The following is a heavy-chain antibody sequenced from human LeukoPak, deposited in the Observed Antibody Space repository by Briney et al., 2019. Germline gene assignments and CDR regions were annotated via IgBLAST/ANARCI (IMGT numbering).Heavy chain of an antibody. CDR2: INSDGSIT. CDR1: GFTFTTYW. D-gene: IGHD5-18*01. CDR3: ARDAVDTANAV. Sequence: GGSLRLSCAASGFTFTTYWMHWVRQAPGKGLVWVSHINSDGSITSYADSVKSRFTISRDNAKNTLYLQMNSLRAEDTAVYYCARDAVDTANAVWGQGTTVTVSS. V-gene: IGHV3-74*01. J-gene: IGHJ6*02.